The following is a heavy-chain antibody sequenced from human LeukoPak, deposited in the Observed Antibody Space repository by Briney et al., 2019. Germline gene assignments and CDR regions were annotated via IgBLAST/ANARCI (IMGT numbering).Heavy chain of an antibody. V-gene: IGHV4-59*01. CDR1: GGSLSSYY. D-gene: IGHD1-14*01. CDR3: ARIDHSFDI. CDR2: IYYSGST. Sequence: SETLSLTCTVSGGSLSSYYWSWLRQPPGKGLEWIGYIYYSGSTNYNPSLKSRVTISVDTSKNQFSLKLSSVTAADTAVYYCARIDHSFDIWGQGTMVNVFS. J-gene: IGHJ3*02.